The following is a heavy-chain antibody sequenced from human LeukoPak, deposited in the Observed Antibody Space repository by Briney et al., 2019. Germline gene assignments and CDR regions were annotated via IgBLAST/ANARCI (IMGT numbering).Heavy chain of an antibody. CDR1: GFTFSSYW. J-gene: IGHJ4*02. D-gene: IGHD6-13*01. CDR3: ASTGYSSSWYSYYFDY. V-gene: IGHV3-7*01. CDR2: IKQDGSEK. Sequence: GGSLRLSCAASGFTFSSYWMSWVRQAPGKGLEWVANIKQDGSEKYYVDSVKGRFTIARDNGKNSLYLQMNSLRAEDTAVYYCASTGYSSSWYSYYFDYWGQGTLVTVSS.